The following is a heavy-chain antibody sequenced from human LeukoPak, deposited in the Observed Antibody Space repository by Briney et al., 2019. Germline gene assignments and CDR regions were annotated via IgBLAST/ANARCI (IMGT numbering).Heavy chain of an antibody. CDR2: ISSSSSYI. D-gene: IGHD3-22*01. J-gene: IGHJ4*02. CDR3: AKDYYDSSGYYAVATFDY. CDR1: RFTFSSYS. V-gene: IGHV3-21*04. Sequence: PGGSLRLSCAASRFTFSSYSMNWVRQAPGKGLEWVSSISSSSSYIYYADSVKGRFTISRDNSKNTLYLQMNSLRAEDTAVYYCAKDYYDSSGYYAVATFDYWGQGTLVTVSS.